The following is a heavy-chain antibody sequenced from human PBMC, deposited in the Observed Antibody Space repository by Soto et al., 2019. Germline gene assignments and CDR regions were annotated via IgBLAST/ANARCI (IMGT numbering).Heavy chain of an antibody. J-gene: IGHJ6*03. Sequence: QVQLVQSGAEVKKPGASVKVSCKASGYTFTSYAMHWVRQAPGQRLEWMGWINAGNGNTKYSQKFQGRVTITRDTSASTAYMELSSLRSEDTAVYYCAREAYYDFWSGYLGHYYYYMDVWGKGTTVTVSS. D-gene: IGHD3-3*01. V-gene: IGHV1-3*01. CDR2: INAGNGNT. CDR3: AREAYYDFWSGYLGHYYYYMDV. CDR1: GYTFTSYA.